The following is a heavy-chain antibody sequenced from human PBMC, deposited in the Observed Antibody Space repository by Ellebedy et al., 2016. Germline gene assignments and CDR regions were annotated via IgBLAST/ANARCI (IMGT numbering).Heavy chain of an antibody. Sequence: SGPTLVKPTQTLTLTCSFSGFSFNINGVGVGWIRQPPGKALEWLAFIYWDGDARYGPSLRSRLTITRDTSKNQVVLTVANMDPADTATYYCAHGNYYYDSSGHVVRRWVEAFDVWGQGTMVTVSS. V-gene: IGHV2-5*05. D-gene: IGHD3-22*01. J-gene: IGHJ3*01. CDR2: IYWDGDA. CDR1: GFSFNINGVG. CDR3: AHGNYYYDSSGHVVRRWVEAFDV.